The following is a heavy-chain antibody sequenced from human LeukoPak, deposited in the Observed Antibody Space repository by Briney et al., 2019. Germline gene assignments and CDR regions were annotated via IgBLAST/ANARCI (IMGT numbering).Heavy chain of an antibody. Sequence: SETLSLTCTVSGGSISSSSYYWGWIRQPPGKGLEWIGSIYYSGSTYYNLSLKSRVTISVDTSKNQFSLKLSSVTAADTAVYYCASRGSSTTAGLHAFDIWGQGTMVTVSS. D-gene: IGHD2/OR15-2a*01. V-gene: IGHV4-39*01. J-gene: IGHJ3*02. CDR2: IYYSGST. CDR3: ASRGSSTTAGLHAFDI. CDR1: GGSISSSSYY.